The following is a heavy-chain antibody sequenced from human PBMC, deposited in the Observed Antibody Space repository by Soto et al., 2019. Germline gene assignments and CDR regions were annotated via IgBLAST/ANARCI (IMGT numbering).Heavy chain of an antibody. CDR1: GYTFTGYY. Sequence: ASVKVSCKASGYTFTGYYMHWVRQAPGQGLEWMGWINPNSGGTNYAQKFQGWVTMTRDTSISTAYMELSRLRSDDTAVYYCARDRGSCYGFGYYYYYGMDVWGQGTTVTVSS. CDR3: ARDRGSCYGFGYYYYYGMDV. V-gene: IGHV1-2*04. D-gene: IGHD6-13*01. J-gene: IGHJ6*02. CDR2: INPNSGGT.